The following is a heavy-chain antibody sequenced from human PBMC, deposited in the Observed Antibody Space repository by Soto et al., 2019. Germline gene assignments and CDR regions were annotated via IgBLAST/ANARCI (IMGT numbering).Heavy chain of an antibody. CDR3: ARDKHDYFNRGIGFDT. Sequence: SQTLSLTCAISGDSVSSNGAAWNWIRQSPSRGLEWLGRTYYRSKWYNDYAVSVKSRININPDTSKNQISLQLNSVTPEDSAVYYCARDKHDYFNRGIGFDTWGQGILVTVSS. CDR1: GDSVSSNGAA. D-gene: IGHD4-17*01. V-gene: IGHV6-1*01. CDR2: TYYRSKWYN. J-gene: IGHJ5*02.